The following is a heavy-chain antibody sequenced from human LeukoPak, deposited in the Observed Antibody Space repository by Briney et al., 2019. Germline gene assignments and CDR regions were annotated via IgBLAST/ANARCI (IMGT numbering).Heavy chain of an antibody. CDR1: GGAFTSYA. V-gene: IGHV1-69*06. J-gene: IGHJ4*02. CDR2: IITIFGTA. Sequence: SVTVSCEASGGAFTSYAISWVRQAPGQGLEWMGRIITIFGTANYEQTLQGRVTITAEKSKSTEYLELRRLRLRAKGAYYCSRVSFCSGSSCYAGHDYWGQGTLVTVSS. CDR3: SRVSFCSGSSCYAGHDY. D-gene: IGHD2-15*01.